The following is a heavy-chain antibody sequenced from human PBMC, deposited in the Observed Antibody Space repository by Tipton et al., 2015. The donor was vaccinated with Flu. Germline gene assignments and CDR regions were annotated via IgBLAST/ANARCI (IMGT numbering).Heavy chain of an antibody. CDR3: AKGSRGAITY. CDR1: GFTFSSYG. CDR2: IRYDGSNK. Sequence: SLRLSCAASGFTFSSYGMHWVRQAPGKGLEWVAFIRYDGSNKYYADSAKGRFTISRDNSKNTLYLQMNSLRAEDTAVYYCAKGSRGAITYWGQGTLVTVSS. D-gene: IGHD3-10*01. J-gene: IGHJ4*02. V-gene: IGHV3-30*02.